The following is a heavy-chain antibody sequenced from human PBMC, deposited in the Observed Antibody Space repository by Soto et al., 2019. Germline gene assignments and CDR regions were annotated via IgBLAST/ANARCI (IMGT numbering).Heavy chain of an antibody. CDR2: IYSGGST. J-gene: IGHJ5*02. CDR3: ARPGGIAAGSWFDP. CDR1: GFTVSSNY. D-gene: IGHD6-13*01. Sequence: EVQLVESGGGLIQPGGSLRLSCAASGFTVSSNYMSWVRQAPGKGLEWVSVIYSGGSTYYADSVKGRFTISRDNSKNTLYLQMNSLRSEDTAVYYCARPGGIAAGSWFDPWGQGTLVTVSS. V-gene: IGHV3-53*01.